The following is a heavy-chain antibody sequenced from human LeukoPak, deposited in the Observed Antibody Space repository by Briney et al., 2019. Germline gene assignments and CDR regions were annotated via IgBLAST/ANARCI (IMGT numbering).Heavy chain of an antibody. Sequence: PGGSLRLSCAASGFTVISNYMSWVRQAPGKGLEWVSVIYSGGSTYYADCVKGRFTISRDNSKNTLYLQMNSLRAEDTAVYYCAMIVVANDAFDIWGQGTMVTVSS. CDR3: AMIVVANDAFDI. D-gene: IGHD3-22*01. J-gene: IGHJ3*02. V-gene: IGHV3-53*01. CDR2: IYSGGST. CDR1: GFTVISNY.